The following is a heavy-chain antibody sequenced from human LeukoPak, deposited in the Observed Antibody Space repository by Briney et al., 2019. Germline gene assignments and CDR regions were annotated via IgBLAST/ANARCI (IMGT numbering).Heavy chain of an antibody. Sequence: GASVKVSCKASGGTFSSYAISWVRQAPGQGLEWMGGIIPIFGTANYAQKFQGRVTITADKSTSTAYMELNSLRAEDTAVYYCAKDRVYRDYGDAFDIWGQGTMVTVSS. CDR2: IIPIFGTA. CDR1: GGTFSSYA. D-gene: IGHD4-17*01. CDR3: AKDRVYRDYGDAFDI. J-gene: IGHJ3*02. V-gene: IGHV1-69*06.